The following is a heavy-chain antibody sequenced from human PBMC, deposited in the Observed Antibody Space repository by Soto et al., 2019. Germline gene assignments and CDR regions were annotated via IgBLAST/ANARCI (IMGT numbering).Heavy chain of an antibody. CDR2: INHSGST. V-gene: IGHV4-34*01. Sequence: QVQLQQWGAGLLKPSETLSLTCAVYGGSFSGYSWTWIRQPPGTGLEWVGEINHSGSTNYNPSLKSRVTISVDTSKNQFSLKLTSVTAAETAVYYCARDKITGLFDYWGQGTLVTVPS. J-gene: IGHJ4*02. D-gene: IGHD2-8*02. CDR3: ARDKITGLFDY. CDR1: GGSFSGYS.